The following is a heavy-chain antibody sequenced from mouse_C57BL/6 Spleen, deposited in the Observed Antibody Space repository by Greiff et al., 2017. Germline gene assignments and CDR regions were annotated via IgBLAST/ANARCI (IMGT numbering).Heavy chain of an antibody. V-gene: IGHV3-8*01. CDR2: ISYSGST. Sequence: EVKLMESGPGLAKPSQTLSLTCSVTGYSITSDYWNWIRIFPGNKLEHMGYISYSGSTYYNPSLKSRVSITRDTSKNQYYLQLNSVTTEDTATYYCARYDAYFDVWGTGTTVTVSS. CDR1: GYSITSDY. CDR3: ARYDAYFDV. J-gene: IGHJ1*03.